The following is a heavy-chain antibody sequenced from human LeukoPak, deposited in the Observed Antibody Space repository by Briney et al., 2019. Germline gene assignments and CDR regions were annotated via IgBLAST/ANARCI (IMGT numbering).Heavy chain of an antibody. Sequence: GIIYPGDSDTRYSPSFQGQVTISADKSISTAYLQWSSLKASDTAMYYCARLVSSGWYFDYWGQGTLVTVSS. J-gene: IGHJ4*02. CDR3: ARLVSSGWYFDY. V-gene: IGHV5-51*01. D-gene: IGHD6-19*01. CDR2: IYPGDSDT.